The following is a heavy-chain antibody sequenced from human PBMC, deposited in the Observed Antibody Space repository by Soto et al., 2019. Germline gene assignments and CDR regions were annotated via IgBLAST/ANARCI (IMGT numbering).Heavy chain of an antibody. CDR2: IYSGIST. Sequence: EVQLVESGGALIQPGGSLRLSCAASGFTVSSKYMTWVRQAPGKGLEWVAVIYSGISTYYVDSVKGRFTISRDHSKNTMYLQMNSLRAEDTAVYYCARGASYTVTNDPLDFWGQGTLVTVSS. V-gene: IGHV3-53*01. J-gene: IGHJ4*02. D-gene: IGHD4-17*01. CDR3: ARGASYTVTNDPLDF. CDR1: GFTVSSKY.